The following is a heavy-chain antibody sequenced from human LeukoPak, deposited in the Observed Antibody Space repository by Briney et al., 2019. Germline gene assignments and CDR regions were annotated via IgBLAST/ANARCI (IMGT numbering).Heavy chain of an antibody. CDR3: ARDQIRYCSSSSCSYFDY. D-gene: IGHD2-2*01. J-gene: IGHJ4*02. Sequence: PGRSLRLSCPASGFTFNRYTIHGVRQARGKGLEWVAVISYDGTNKYYADSVKGRFTISRDNSKNTLYLQLNNLQAEDTAVYYCARDQIRYCSSSSCSYFDYWGQGTLVSVSS. V-gene: IGHV3-30*04. CDR2: ISYDGTNK. CDR1: GFTFNRYT.